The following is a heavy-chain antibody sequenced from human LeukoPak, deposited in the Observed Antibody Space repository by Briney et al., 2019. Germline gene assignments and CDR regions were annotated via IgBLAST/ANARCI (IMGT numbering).Heavy chain of an antibody. V-gene: IGHV3-23*01. Sequence: SGGGPRPPRSAPGFTLFSYAMSWGRQAPGEGLGGGSAISGSGGSTYYADSVKGRFTISRDNSKNTLYLQMNSLRAEDTAVYYCAKDRGGPADAFDIWGQGTMVTVSS. CDR1: GFTLFSYA. D-gene: IGHD3-10*01. J-gene: IGHJ3*02. CDR2: ISGSGGST. CDR3: AKDRGGPADAFDI.